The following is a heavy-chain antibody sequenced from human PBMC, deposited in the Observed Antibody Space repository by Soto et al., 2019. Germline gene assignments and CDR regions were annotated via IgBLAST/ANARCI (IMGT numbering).Heavy chain of an antibody. CDR3: ARLIAAAGGNRAY. CDR2: IYYSGST. J-gene: IGHJ4*02. D-gene: IGHD6-13*01. V-gene: IGHV4-39*01. CDR1: GGSIRTSSYY. Sequence: QLQLQESGPGLVKPSETLSLTCTVSGGSIRTSSYYWGWIRQPPGKGLEWSGSIYYSGSTYYNQSLKSRVTISADTSKNQFSLKLSSVTAADTAVYYCARLIAAAGGNRAYWGQGTLVTVSS.